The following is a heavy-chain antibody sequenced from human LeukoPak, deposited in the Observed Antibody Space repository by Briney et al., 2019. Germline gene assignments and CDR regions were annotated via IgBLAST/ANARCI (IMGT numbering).Heavy chain of an antibody. V-gene: IGHV3-48*02. CDR2: ISSSSSSI. CDR1: GFIFSNHD. J-gene: IGHJ4*02. D-gene: IGHD1-1*01. Sequence: PGGSLRLSCVASGFIFSNHDMSWVRQAPGKGLEWVSYISSSSSSIYYADSVKGRFTISRDNAKNSLYLQMNSLRDEDTAVYYCTRTGEYDYWGQGTLVTVSS. CDR3: TRTGEYDY.